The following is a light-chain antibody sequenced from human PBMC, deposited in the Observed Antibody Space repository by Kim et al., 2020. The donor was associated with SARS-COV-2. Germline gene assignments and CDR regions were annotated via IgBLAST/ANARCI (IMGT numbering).Light chain of an antibody. J-gene: IGKJ2*01. Sequence: SASVGDRVTITCRASQFISSYLNWYQQKPGKAPKLLIYAASSLQSGVPSRFSGSGSGTEFTLTISSLQPEDFATYYCQQSYSTRYTFGQGTKLEI. CDR1: QFISSY. CDR2: AAS. CDR3: QQSYSTRYT. V-gene: IGKV1-39*01.